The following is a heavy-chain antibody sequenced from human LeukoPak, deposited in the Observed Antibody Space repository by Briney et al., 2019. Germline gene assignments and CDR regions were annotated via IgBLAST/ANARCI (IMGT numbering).Heavy chain of an antibody. J-gene: IGHJ6*02. CDR2: ISAYNGNT. D-gene: IGHD2-2*02. CDR3: ARVDCSSTSCYTASYYYYGMDV. CDR1: GYTFTSYG. V-gene: IGHV1-18*01. Sequence: GASVKVSCKASGYTFTSYGISWVRQAPGQGLEWMGWISAYNGNTNYAQKLQGRVTMTTDTSTGTAYMELRSLRSDDTAVYYCARVDCSSTSCYTASYYYYGMDVWGQGTTVTVSS.